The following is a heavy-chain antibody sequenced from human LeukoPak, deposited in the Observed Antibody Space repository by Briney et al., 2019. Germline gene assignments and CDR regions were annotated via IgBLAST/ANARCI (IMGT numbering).Heavy chain of an antibody. V-gene: IGHV3-23*01. CDR2: ISGSGGST. CDR3: AILDYSNYEGYFDY. Sequence: GSLRLSCAASGFTFSSYAMSWVRQAPGKGLEWVSAISGSGGSTYYADSVKGRFTISRDNSKNTLYLQMNSLRAEDTAVYYCAILDYSNYEGYFDYWGQGTLVTVSS. CDR1: GFTFSSYA. J-gene: IGHJ4*02. D-gene: IGHD4-11*01.